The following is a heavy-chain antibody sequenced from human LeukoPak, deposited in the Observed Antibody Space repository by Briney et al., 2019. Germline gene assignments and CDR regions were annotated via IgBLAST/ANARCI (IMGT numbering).Heavy chain of an antibody. V-gene: IGHV1-18*01. Sequence: ASVKLSGKASGYTFTSYGISWVRQAPGQGLEWMGWISAYNDNTNYAQKLQGRVTMTTDTSTSTAYMELRSLRSDDTDVYYCAREFHVPYYDILTGYYNYWFDPWGQGTLVTVSS. CDR3: AREFHVPYYDILTGYYNYWFDP. J-gene: IGHJ5*02. D-gene: IGHD3-9*01. CDR2: ISAYNDNT. CDR1: GYTFTSYG.